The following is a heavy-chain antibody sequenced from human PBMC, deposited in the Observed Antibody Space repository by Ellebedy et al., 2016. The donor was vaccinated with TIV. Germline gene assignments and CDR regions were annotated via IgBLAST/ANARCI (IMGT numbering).Heavy chain of an antibody. CDR2: IIPILGIP. D-gene: IGHD3-16*01. V-gene: IGHV1-69*04. J-gene: IGHJ3*02. CDR1: GYSFTTYG. CDR3: ARDMAIYDMVAIDI. Sequence: AASVKVSCKASGYSFTTYGISWVRQAPGQGLEWMGRIIPILGIPNYAQKFQGRVTINADKSTSTAYMELNSLRSEDTAVYYCARDMAIYDMVAIDIWGQGTMVTVSS.